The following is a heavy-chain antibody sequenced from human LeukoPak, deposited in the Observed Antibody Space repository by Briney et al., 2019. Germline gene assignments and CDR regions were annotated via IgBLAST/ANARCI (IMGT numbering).Heavy chain of an antibody. CDR2: IYPGYSDT. J-gene: IGHJ4*02. D-gene: IGHD6-19*01. Sequence: GESLKISCKGSGYSFTSYWIGWVRQVPGKGLEWMGIIYPGYSDTRYSPSFQGQVTFSVDTSTSTAYLQWSSLKASDTAMYYCARLAGYSSGWDFDYWGQGTLVTVSS. CDR3: ARLAGYSSGWDFDY. CDR1: GYSFTSYW. V-gene: IGHV5-51*01.